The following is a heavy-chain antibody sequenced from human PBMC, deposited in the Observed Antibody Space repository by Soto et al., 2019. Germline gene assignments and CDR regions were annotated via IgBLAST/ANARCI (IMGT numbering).Heavy chain of an antibody. CDR2: IWSSSST. D-gene: IGHD1-26*01. Sequence: GGSLRLSCAASGFTFSSYSMNWVRQAPGEGLEWISYIWSSSSTYADSVKGRFTVSRDNAKNSLYLQMNSLRDEDTAVYYCVRDHLWAFDYWGQGTLVTVSS. J-gene: IGHJ4*02. CDR3: VRDHLWAFDY. CDR1: GFTFSSYS. V-gene: IGHV3-48*02.